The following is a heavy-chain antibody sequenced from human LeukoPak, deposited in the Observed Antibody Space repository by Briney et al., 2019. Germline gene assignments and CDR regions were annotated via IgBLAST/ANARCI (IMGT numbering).Heavy chain of an antibody. J-gene: IGHJ4*02. CDR2: IYPGDSDT. D-gene: IGHD3-22*01. CDR3: ARLYDSSGYYLDY. Sequence: GESLKISCKGSGYSFTSYWIAWVRQMPGQGLEWMGIIYPGDSDTRYSPSFQGQVTISADKSISTAYLQWSSLKASDTAMYYCARLYDSSGYYLDYWGQGTLVTVSS. CDR1: GYSFTSYW. V-gene: IGHV5-51*01.